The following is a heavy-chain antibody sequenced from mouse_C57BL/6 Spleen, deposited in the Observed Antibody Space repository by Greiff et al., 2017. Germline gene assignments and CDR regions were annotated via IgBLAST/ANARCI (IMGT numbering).Heavy chain of an antibody. J-gene: IGHJ3*01. CDR3: ARSRIYYYGSSPPWFAY. D-gene: IGHD1-1*01. CDR1: GYTFTSYG. Sequence: VQLQQSGAELARPGASVKLSCKASGYTFTSYGISWVKQRTGQGLEWIGEIYPRSGNTYYNEKFKGKATLTSDKSSSTAYMELRSLPSEVSAVFFFARSRIYYYGSSPPWFAYWGQGTLVTVSA. CDR2: IYPRSGNT. V-gene: IGHV1-81*01.